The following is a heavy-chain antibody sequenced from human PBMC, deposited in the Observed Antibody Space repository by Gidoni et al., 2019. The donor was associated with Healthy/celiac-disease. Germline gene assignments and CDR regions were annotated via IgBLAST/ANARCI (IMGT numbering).Heavy chain of an antibody. J-gene: IGHJ2*01. Sequence: EVQLVHPGAEVKKHGESLKISCKGSGYSFTRYWIGSVRQMPGKGLEWMGLIYPGDSDTRYSPSFQGKVTIAADKSISTAYLQWSSLKASDTAMYYCASRYCSGGSCYSGWYFDLWGRGTLVTVSS. V-gene: IGHV5-51*01. CDR3: ASRYCSGGSCYSGWYFDL. CDR2: IYPGDSDT. D-gene: IGHD2-15*01. CDR1: GYSFTRYW.